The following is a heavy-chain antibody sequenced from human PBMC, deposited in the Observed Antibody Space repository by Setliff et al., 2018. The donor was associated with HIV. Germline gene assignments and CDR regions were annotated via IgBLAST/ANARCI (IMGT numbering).Heavy chain of an antibody. D-gene: IGHD3-3*01. V-gene: IGHV4-34*01. CDR2: ISYSGST. CDR3: ARGSRQLTIFGVVFKTNYYFMDV. J-gene: IGHJ6*03. CDR1: GGSFSDFY. Sequence: SETLSLTCAVFGGSFSDFYWSWIRQPPGKGLEWIGEISYSGSTVYNPSLKSRVTMSVDASKNLVSLNLNSVTAADTAIYYCARGSRQLTIFGVVFKTNYYFMDVWGKGTAVTVSS.